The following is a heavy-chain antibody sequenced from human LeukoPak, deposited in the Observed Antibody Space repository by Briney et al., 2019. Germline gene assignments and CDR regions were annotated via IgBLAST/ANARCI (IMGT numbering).Heavy chain of an antibody. CDR3: ARDNPGSGRTQCFDY. J-gene: IGHJ4*02. CDR2: IVPSGGST. CDR1: GFTFSSYV. Sequence: GGSLRLSCAASGFTFSSYVMSWVRQTPGKGLEWVSTIVPSGGSTYYADSVRGRFTISRDNAKNSLYLQMNSLRAEDTAVYYCARDNPGSGRTQCFDYWGQGTLVTVSS. V-gene: IGHV3-21*01. D-gene: IGHD6-19*01.